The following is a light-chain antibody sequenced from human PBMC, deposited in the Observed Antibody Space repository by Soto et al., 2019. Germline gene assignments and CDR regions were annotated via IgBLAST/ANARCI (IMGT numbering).Light chain of an antibody. Sequence: DIQMTQSPSTLSASVVDSVTLTFRASQSISSWLAWYQQKPGKAPKLLIYTASNLESGVPSRFSGSGSGTDFTLTISSLQPEDFATYYCQQSYSTPPSFGQGTRLEIK. J-gene: IGKJ5*01. CDR2: TAS. CDR3: QQSYSTPPS. V-gene: IGKV1-5*03. CDR1: QSISSW.